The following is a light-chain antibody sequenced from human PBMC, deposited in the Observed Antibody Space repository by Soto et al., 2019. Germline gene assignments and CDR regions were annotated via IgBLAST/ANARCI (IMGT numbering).Light chain of an antibody. CDR3: QQYNNWPRGT. V-gene: IGKV3-15*01. J-gene: IGKJ1*01. CDR1: QSFSSN. Sequence: EIVMTQSPATLSVSPGERATLSCRASQSFSSNLAWYQQKPGQAPRLLIYGASTRATGIPARFSGSGSGTEFTLTISSLQSEDFAVYYCQQYNNWPRGTFGQGTKVDIX. CDR2: GAS.